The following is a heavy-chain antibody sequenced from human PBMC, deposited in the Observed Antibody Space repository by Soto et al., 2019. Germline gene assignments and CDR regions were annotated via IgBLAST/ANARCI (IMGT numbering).Heavy chain of an antibody. CDR2: INHSGST. D-gene: IGHD3-10*01. V-gene: IGHV4-34*01. J-gene: IGHJ4*02. CDR1: GGSFSCYY. CDR3: ARXLPTLLWFGEWSLAFDY. Sequence: SETLSLTCAVYGGSFSCYYWSWIRQPPGKGLEWIGEINHSGSTNYNPSLKSRVTISVDTSKNQFSLKLSSVTAADTAVYYCARXLPTLLWFGEWSLAFDYWGQGTLVTVSS.